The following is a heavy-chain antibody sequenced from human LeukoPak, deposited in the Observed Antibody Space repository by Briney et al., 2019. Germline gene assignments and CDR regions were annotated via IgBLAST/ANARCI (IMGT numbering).Heavy chain of an antibody. CDR1: GYTFTGYY. D-gene: IGHD3-22*01. CDR3: ARLAPRKYYYDSSGSEGYAFDI. J-gene: IGHJ3*02. Sequence: VASVKVSCKASGYTFTGYYMHWVRQAPGQGLEWMGWINPNSGGTNYAQKFQGRVTMTRDTSISTAYMELSRLRSDDTAVYYCARLAPRKYYYDSSGSEGYAFDIWGQGTMVTVSS. CDR2: INPNSGGT. V-gene: IGHV1-2*02.